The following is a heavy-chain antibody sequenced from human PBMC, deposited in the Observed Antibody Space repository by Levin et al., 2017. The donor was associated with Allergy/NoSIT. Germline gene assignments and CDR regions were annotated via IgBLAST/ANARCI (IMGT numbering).Heavy chain of an antibody. D-gene: IGHD3-10*01. CDR1: GFTFSSHG. CDR3: ARGSTPAITPRLTLVQEDFALQYYMDV. CDR2: IWYDGNNK. J-gene: IGHJ6*03. Sequence: PGGSLRLSCAASGFTFSSHGMHWARQAPGKGLEWVAVIWYDGNNKYYSESAKGRFTISRDNSKNTLFLQMNSLRAEDTAVYYCARGSTPAITPRLTLVQEDFALQYYMDVWGKGTTVAVSS. V-gene: IGHV3-33*02.